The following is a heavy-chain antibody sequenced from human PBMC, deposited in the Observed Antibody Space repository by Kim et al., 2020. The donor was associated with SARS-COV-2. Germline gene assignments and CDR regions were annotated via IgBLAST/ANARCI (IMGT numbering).Heavy chain of an antibody. CDR1: GGSISSSSYY. J-gene: IGHJ4*02. CDR3: SAAGIRILNGIDY. V-gene: IGHV4-39*01. CDR2: IYYSGST. Sequence: SETLSLTCTVSGGSISSSSYYWGWIRQPPGKGLECIGSIYYSGSTYYNPSLKSRVTISVDTSKNQFSLKLSSVTAADTAVYYCSAAGIRILNGIDYWGQGTLVTESS. D-gene: IGHD6-13*01.